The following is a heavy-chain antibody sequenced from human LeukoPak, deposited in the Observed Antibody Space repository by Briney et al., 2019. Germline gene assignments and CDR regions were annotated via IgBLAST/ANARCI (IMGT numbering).Heavy chain of an antibody. CDR3: AKDQVSDSWLHGYFDY. V-gene: IGHV3-30*18. D-gene: IGHD5-24*01. CDR1: GFTFSNHG. CDR2: ISYDGSNK. J-gene: IGHJ4*02. Sequence: GGSLRLSCAVSGFTFSNHGMHWVRQAPGKGLEWVAVISYDGSNKYYADCVKGRVTISRDNSKNTLYLQMNSLRAEDTAVYYCAKDQVSDSWLHGYFDYWGQGTLVTVSS.